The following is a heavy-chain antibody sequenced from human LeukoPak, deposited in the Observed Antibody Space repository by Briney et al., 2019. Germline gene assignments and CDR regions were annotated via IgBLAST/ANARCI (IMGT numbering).Heavy chain of an antibody. J-gene: IGHJ4*02. CDR2: ISAYGNSI. CDR3: ARDMETVTTIDY. V-gene: IGHV3-21*01. CDR1: GFTFSRYS. Sequence: PGGPLRLSCAASGFTFSRYSMNWVRQAPGKGLEWVSSISAYGNSIYYADSMRGRFTISRDNAKNSLYLQMNSLRAEDTAVYYCARDMETVTTIDYWGQGTLVSVSS. D-gene: IGHD4-11*01.